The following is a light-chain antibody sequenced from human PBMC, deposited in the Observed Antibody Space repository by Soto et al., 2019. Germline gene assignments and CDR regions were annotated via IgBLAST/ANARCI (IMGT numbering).Light chain of an antibody. CDR3: TTFAPGRIYV. CDR2: EVS. Sequence: QSALTQPASVSGSPGQSITISCSGASSDIGPYDYVSWYQHHPGRAPKLLIYEVSNRPSGVSYRFSGSKSGNTASLTISGLQAEDEGHYYCTTFAPGRIYVFGSGTKLTVL. J-gene: IGLJ1*01. V-gene: IGLV2-14*01. CDR1: SSDIGPYDY.